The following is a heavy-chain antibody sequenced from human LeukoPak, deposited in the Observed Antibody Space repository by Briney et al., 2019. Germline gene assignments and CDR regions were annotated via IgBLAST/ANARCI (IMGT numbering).Heavy chain of an antibody. CDR1: GGSITTYY. CDR3: ARSSSGLDYGDYYFDY. Sequence: SETLSLTCTVSGGSITTYYWSWIRQPPGKALEWIGYVFYSGRTNYNPSLKSRVTMSIDTSKNQFSLNLRTVTAANTDVYYCARSSSGLDYGDYYFDYWGRGTLVTVFS. V-gene: IGHV4-59*01. J-gene: IGHJ4*02. CDR2: VFYSGRT. D-gene: IGHD4-17*01.